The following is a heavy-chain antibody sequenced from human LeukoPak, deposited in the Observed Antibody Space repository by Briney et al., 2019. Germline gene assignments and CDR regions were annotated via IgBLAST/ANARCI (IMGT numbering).Heavy chain of an antibody. D-gene: IGHD6-25*01. CDR2: INHSGSS. J-gene: IGHJ5*02. V-gene: IGHV4-34*01. CDR3: ARRPNWGSGHGFDP. Sequence: SETLSLTCAVYGGSFSVYSWSGIRQPPGKGLEWIVEINHSGSSNYNPSLKSRVTISADTSKNQFSLKLTSLTAADAAVYYCARRPNWGSGHGFDPWGQGTLVTVSS. CDR1: GGSFSVYS.